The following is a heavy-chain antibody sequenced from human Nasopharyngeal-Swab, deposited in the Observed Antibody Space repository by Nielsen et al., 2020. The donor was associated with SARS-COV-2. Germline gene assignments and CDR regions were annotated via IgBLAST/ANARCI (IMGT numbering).Heavy chain of an antibody. J-gene: IGHJ4*02. Sequence: SAQVSCKASSGTFSSYAFSWVRQAPGQGLEWMGGIIPIFGTANYAQKFQGRVTITADESTSTAYMELSSLRSEDTAVYYCARDPGDSSGYYYYFDYWGQGTLVTVSS. CDR1: SGTFSSYA. CDR2: IIPIFGTA. V-gene: IGHV1-69*13. D-gene: IGHD3-22*01. CDR3: ARDPGDSSGYYYYFDY.